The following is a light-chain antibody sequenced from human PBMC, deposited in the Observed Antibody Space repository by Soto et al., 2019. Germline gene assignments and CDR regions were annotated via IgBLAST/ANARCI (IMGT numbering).Light chain of an antibody. V-gene: IGKV1-8*01. J-gene: IGKJ4*01. Sequence: AIRMTQSPSSISASTGDRVTITCRASQGISSFLAWHQQKPGKAPKFLIYAASTLQSGVPSRVSGSGSGTDFTRTISSLQSEDFATYYCQQYYSYPLTFGGGTKVEIK. CDR2: AAS. CDR1: QGISSF. CDR3: QQYYSYPLT.